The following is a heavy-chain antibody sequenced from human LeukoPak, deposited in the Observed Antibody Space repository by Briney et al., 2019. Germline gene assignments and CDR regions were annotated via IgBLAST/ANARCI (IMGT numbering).Heavy chain of an antibody. CDR2: IGSDGSKK. Sequence: PGRTLRLFCVASRFMFSDRAFHGVSQSRDKGLEWVALIGSDGSKKYYADSVQGRFTVSRENSKNTLFLQVNTLRADDTAAYFCARQMTSTRLFDSWGQGTLVTVSS. CDR1: RFMFSDRA. V-gene: IGHV3-30*04. J-gene: IGHJ4*02. D-gene: IGHD5/OR15-5a*01. CDR3: ARQMTSTRLFDS.